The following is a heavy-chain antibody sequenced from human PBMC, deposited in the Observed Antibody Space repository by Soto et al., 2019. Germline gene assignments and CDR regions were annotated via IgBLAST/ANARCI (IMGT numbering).Heavy chain of an antibody. J-gene: IGHJ6*02. CDR3: ARDPAPTVTTLGYGLDV. V-gene: IGHV1-69*01. CDR1: GGSFRRHA. D-gene: IGHD4-17*01. Sequence: QVQLMQSGPELKTPGSSVKVSCRASGGSFRRHAISWVRQAPGQGLEWMGGIIPVFDTANYAPKFLGRLTVTADESTNTAYMDLTSLTSEDTAVYYCARDPAPTVTTLGYGLDVWGQGTTVTV. CDR2: IIPVFDTA.